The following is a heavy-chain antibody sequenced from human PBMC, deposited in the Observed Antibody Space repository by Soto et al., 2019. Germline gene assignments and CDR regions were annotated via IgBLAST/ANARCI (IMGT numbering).Heavy chain of an antibody. CDR2: IDAGNGNT. Sequence: ASVKVSCKASGYTFTSYPTHWVRQAPGQRLEWMGWIDAGNGNTKYSQKFRGRVTFTTDTSASTAYMDLSSLRTEDTAVYYCAKVLGYCSSSTCSREAYYYYGMDVWGQGTTVTVSS. D-gene: IGHD2-2*01. V-gene: IGHV1-3*01. CDR1: GYTFTSYP. CDR3: AKVLGYCSSSTCSREAYYYYGMDV. J-gene: IGHJ6*02.